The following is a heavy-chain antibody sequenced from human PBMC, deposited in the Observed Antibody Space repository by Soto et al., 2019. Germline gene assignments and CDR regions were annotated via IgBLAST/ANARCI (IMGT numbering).Heavy chain of an antibody. CDR3: AKVSSSGWYDKYGMDV. V-gene: IGHV3-30*18. J-gene: IGHJ6*02. Sequence: QVQLVESGGGVVQPGRSLRLSCAASGFTFSSYGMHWVRQAPGKGLEWVAVISYDGSNKYYADSVKGRFTISRDNSKNTLYLQMNSLRAEDTAVYYCAKVSSSGWYDKYGMDVWGQGTTVTVSS. D-gene: IGHD6-19*01. CDR2: ISYDGSNK. CDR1: GFTFSSYG.